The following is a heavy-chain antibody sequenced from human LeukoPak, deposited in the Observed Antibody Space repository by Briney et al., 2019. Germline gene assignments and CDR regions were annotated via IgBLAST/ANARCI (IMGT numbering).Heavy chain of an antibody. J-gene: IGHJ4*02. CDR3: AREIHVVMKLKLLWSGGGFDY. CDR1: GFTFSSYS. CDR2: ISSSSSYI. D-gene: IGHD1-7*01. Sequence: GGSLRLSCAASGFTFSSYSMNWVRQAPGKGLEWVSSISSSSSYIYYADSVKGRFTISRDNAKNSLYLQMNSLRAEDTAVYYCAREIHVVMKLKLLWSGGGFDYWGQGTLVTVSS. V-gene: IGHV3-21*01.